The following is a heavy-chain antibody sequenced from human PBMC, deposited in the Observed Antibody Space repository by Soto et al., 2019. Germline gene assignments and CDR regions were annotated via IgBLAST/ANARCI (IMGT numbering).Heavy chain of an antibody. CDR3: AREPAYGVRGGMDV. Sequence: ASVKVSCKASGYTFTGYYMHWVRQAPGQGLEWMGWINPNSGGTNYAQKFQGWVTMTRDTSISTAYMELSRLRSDDTAVYYCAREPAYGVRGGMDVWGQGTTVTVSS. D-gene: IGHD1-1*01. CDR1: GYTFTGYY. J-gene: IGHJ6*02. CDR2: INPNSGGT. V-gene: IGHV1-2*04.